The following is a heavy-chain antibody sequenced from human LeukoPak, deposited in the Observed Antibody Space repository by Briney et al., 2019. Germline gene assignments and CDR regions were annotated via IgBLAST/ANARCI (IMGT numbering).Heavy chain of an antibody. CDR2: ISSSGNNA. CDR3: AKDIQLST. V-gene: IGHV3-23*01. J-gene: IGHJ3*01. D-gene: IGHD5-24*01. Sequence: GGSLRLSCAVSGFTFRDAAVTWVRQAPGKGLEWVSLISSSGNNAYYADSVKGRFTISRDNSKNTLSLQMNSLRVEDTAIYYCAKDIQLSTWGLGTMVTVSS. CDR1: GFTFRDAA.